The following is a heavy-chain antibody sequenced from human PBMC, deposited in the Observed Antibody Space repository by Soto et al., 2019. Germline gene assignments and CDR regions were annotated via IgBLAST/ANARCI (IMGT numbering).Heavy chain of an antibody. CDR1: GYSFTSYW. Sequence: GESLKISCKGSGYSFTSYWISWVRQMPGKGLEWMGRIDPSDSYTNYSPSFQGHVTISADKSISTAYLQWSSLKASDTAMYYCAKDNGSGCDWLRVGDASDIWGQGTMVTVSS. D-gene: IGHD5-12*01. CDR3: AKDNGSGCDWLRVGDASDI. V-gene: IGHV5-10-1*01. CDR2: IDPSDSYT. J-gene: IGHJ3*02.